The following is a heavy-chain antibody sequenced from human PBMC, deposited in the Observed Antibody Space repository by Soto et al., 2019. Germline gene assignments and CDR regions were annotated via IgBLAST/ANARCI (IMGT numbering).Heavy chain of an antibody. V-gene: IGHV1-69*06. CDR3: ARDQSPPYSSSSIGYYGMDV. Sequence: QVQLVQSGAEVKKPGSSVKVSCKASGGTFSSYAISWVRQAPGQGLEWMGGIIPIFGTANYAQKFQGRVTITADKSTGTAYMELSSLRSEDTAVYYCARDQSPPYSSSSIGYYGMDVWGQGTTVTVSS. CDR2: IIPIFGTA. J-gene: IGHJ6*02. D-gene: IGHD6-6*01. CDR1: GGTFSSYA.